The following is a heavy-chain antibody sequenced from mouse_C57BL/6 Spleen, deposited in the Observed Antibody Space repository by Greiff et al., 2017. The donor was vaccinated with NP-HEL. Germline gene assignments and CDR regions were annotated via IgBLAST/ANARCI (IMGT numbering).Heavy chain of an antibody. CDR2: IDPENGDT. D-gene: IGHD1-1*01. V-gene: IGHV14-4*01. CDR3: TTFYYGSSYGYLDV. Sequence: VQLQQSGAELVRPGASVKLSCTASGFNIKDDYMHWVKQRPEQGLEWIGWIDPENGDTEYASKFQGKATITADTSSNTAYLQLSSLTSEDTAVYYCTTFYYGSSYGYLDVWGTGTTVTVSS. CDR1: GFNIKDDY. J-gene: IGHJ1*03.